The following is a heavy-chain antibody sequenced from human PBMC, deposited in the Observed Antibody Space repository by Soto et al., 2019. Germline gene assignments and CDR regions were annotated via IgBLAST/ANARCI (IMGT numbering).Heavy chain of an antibody. Sequence: SLRLSCAASGFTFSSYAMTWVRQAPGKGLEWVSGISGGGGSTYYADSVKGRFTISRDNSRNTLYLQMNSLRAEDTAVYYCAPGLYFDHWAQGTAVTVSS. CDR3: APGLYFDH. CDR2: ISGGGGST. V-gene: IGHV3-23*01. CDR1: GFTFSSYA. D-gene: IGHD2-8*02. J-gene: IGHJ4*02.